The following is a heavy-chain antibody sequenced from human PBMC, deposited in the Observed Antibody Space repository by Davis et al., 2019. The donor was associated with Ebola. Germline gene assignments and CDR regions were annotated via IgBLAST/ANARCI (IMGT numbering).Heavy chain of an antibody. CDR3: AKVSGWFRELLY. CDR1: GFTVSSNY. Sequence: GESLKISCAASGFTVSSNYMSWVRQAPGKGLEWVSAISGSGGSTYYADSVKGRFTISRDNSKNTLYLQMNSLRAEDTAVYYCAKVSGWFRELLYWGQGTLVTVSS. V-gene: IGHV3-23*01. J-gene: IGHJ4*02. D-gene: IGHD3-10*01. CDR2: ISGSGGST.